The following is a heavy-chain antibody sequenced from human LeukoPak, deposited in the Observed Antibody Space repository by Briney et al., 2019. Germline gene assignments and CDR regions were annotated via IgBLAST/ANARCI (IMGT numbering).Heavy chain of an antibody. CDR2: ISAYNGNT. CDR1: GYTFTSYY. Sequence: ASVKVSCKASGYTFTSYYMHWVRQAPGQGLEWMGWISAYNGNTNYAQKLQGRVTMTTDTSTSTAYMELRSLRSDDTAVYYCARDLHYYDTKFDPWGQGTLVTVSS. V-gene: IGHV1-18*04. CDR3: ARDLHYYDTKFDP. J-gene: IGHJ5*02. D-gene: IGHD3-22*01.